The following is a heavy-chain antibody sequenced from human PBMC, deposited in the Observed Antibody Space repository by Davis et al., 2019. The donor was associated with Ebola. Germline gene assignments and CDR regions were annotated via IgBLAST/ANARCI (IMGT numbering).Heavy chain of an antibody. D-gene: IGHD1-26*01. Sequence: HTGGSLRLSCAASGFTFADYAMHWVRQAPGKGLVWVSRINSDGSSTSYADSVKGRFTISRDNAKNTLYLQMNSLRAEDTAVYYCARGHGSSPDNWFDPWGQGTLVTVSS. CDR3: ARGHGSSPDNWFDP. J-gene: IGHJ5*02. CDR1: GFTFADYA. V-gene: IGHV3-74*01. CDR2: INSDGSST.